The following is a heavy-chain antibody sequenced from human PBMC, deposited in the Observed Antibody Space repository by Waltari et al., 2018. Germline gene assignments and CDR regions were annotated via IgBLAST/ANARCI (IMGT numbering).Heavy chain of an antibody. V-gene: IGHV4-59*08. J-gene: IGHJ6*02. CDR3: ARQSRGAAAGMDV. Sequence: QVQLQESRPGLVKPSETLSLTCAVLGGSISNDYWTWIRQPPGKGLQWIGYIYYSGSTYYNPSLKSRVTISIDTSKNQFSLNVSSVTAADTAFYYCARQSRGAAAGMDVWGRGTTVTVSS. CDR1: GGSISNDY. CDR2: IYYSGST. D-gene: IGHD3-10*01.